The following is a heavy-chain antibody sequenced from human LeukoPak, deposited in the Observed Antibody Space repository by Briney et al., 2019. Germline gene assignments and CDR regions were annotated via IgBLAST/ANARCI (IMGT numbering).Heavy chain of an antibody. CDR2: ISPYNGKT. V-gene: IGHV1-18*01. CDR1: GYRFVSFG. Sequence: ASVKVSCKPSGYRFVSFGIIWVRQAFGQGLEWMGWISPYNGKTDYAQKLRGRLTMTTDTSTTTAYMELSNLTSDDTGIYYCASRWGSYSTGCYDFDYWGQGTLVTVS. CDR3: ASRWGSYSTGCYDFDY. D-gene: IGHD6-19*01. J-gene: IGHJ4*02.